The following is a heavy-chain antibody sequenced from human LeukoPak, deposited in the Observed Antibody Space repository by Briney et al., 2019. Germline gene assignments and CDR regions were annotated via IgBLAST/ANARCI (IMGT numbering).Heavy chain of an antibody. CDR3: AGGIALYRFDY. CDR1: RFTFTNYA. CDR2: ILGSGGST. V-gene: IGHV3-23*01. J-gene: IGHJ4*02. D-gene: IGHD3-16*01. Sequence: PGGSLRLSCAASRFTFTNYAMHWVRQAPGKGLEWVSGILGSGGSTYYADSVKGRFTISRDNSKNTVYLQMNSLRVEDTAMYFCAGGIALYRFDYWGLGTLITVSS.